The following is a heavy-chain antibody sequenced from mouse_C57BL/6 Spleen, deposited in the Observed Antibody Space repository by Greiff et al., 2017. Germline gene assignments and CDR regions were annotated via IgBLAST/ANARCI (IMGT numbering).Heavy chain of an antibody. D-gene: IGHD1-1*01. CDR1: GYTFTSYW. Sequence: QVQLQQPGAELVRPGSSVKLSCKASGYTFTSYWMDWVKQRPGQGLEWIGNIYPSDSATHYNQKFKDKATLTVDKSSSTAYMQLSSLTSEDSAVYYCTRDYYGSSYGFAYWGQGTLVTVSA. V-gene: IGHV1-61*01. CDR3: TRDYYGSSYGFAY. J-gene: IGHJ3*01. CDR2: IYPSDSAT.